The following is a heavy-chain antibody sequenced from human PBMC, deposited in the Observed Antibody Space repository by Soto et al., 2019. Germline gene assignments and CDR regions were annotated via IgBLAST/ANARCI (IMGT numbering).Heavy chain of an antibody. J-gene: IGHJ4*02. V-gene: IGHV4-59*08. CDR3: ARRYGGNLDY. CDR1: GGSISSYY. CDR2: IYYSGST. D-gene: IGHD1-1*01. Sequence: QVQLQESGPGLVKPSETLSLTCTVSGGSISSYYWSWIRQPPGKGLEWIGYIYYSGSTNYNPSLXGXVXMXXDTSKNQFSLKLSSATAADTAVYYCARRYGGNLDYWGQGTLVTVSS.